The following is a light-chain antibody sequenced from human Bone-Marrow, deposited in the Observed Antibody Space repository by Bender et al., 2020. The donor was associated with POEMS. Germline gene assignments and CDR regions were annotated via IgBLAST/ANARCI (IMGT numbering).Light chain of an antibody. V-gene: IGLV1-40*01. CDR1: SSNTGAGYD. CDR2: GYN. J-gene: IGLJ3*02. Sequence: QSVLTQPPSVSGAPGQRVTISCTGSSSNTGAGYDINWYQHLPGTAPKLLIYGYNNRPSGGPDRFPGSKSGTSASLAITGLQAEDEGDYYCQSYDNSLGGWVFGGGTKLTVL. CDR3: QSYDNSLGGWV.